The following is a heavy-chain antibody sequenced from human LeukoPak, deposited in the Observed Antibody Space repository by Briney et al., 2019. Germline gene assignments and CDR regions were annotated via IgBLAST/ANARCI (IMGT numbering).Heavy chain of an antibody. D-gene: IGHD1-26*01. CDR3: AKSSRIGVGAIAPSDY. CDR1: GYTFSSYA. CDR2: IGGSDTST. Sequence: GGSLRLSCAASGYTFSSYAMTWVRQAPGKGLECVSAIGGSDTSTYYADSVKGRFTISRDNSKNTLYLQMNRLRAEDSAVYYCAKSSRIGVGAIAPSDYWGQGTLVTVSS. J-gene: IGHJ4*02. V-gene: IGHV3-23*01.